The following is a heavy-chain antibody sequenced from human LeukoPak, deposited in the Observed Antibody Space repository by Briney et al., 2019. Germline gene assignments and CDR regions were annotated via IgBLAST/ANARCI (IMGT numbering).Heavy chain of an antibody. D-gene: IGHD3-9*01. J-gene: IGHJ4*02. V-gene: IGHV3-74*01. CDR1: GFTFSAYW. CDR3: ARDSDWLLFDY. Sequence: GGSLTLSCAASGFTFSAYWMHWVPQVPGKGLVGVSRIHREGTTAIYADSVKGRFTISRDNGKNTLYLHMNSLRADDTAVYYCARDSDWLLFDYWGQGTLVTVSS. CDR2: IHREGTTA.